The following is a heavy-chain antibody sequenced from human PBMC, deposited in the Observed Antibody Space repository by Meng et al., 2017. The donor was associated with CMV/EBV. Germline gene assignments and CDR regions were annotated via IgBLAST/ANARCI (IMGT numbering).Heavy chain of an antibody. Sequence: SGPTLVKPTQTLTLTCTFSVFSLSTSGVGVGWIRQPPGKALEWLALIYRDDDKRYSPSLKSRLTITRNTSISTAYMELSSLRSEDTAVYYCARGPISPRYCSSTNCRYWFDPWGQGTLVTVSS. D-gene: IGHD2-2*01. V-gene: IGHV2-5*02. J-gene: IGHJ5*02. CDR1: VFSLSTSGVG. CDR2: IYRDDDK. CDR3: ARGPISPRYCSSTNCRYWFDP.